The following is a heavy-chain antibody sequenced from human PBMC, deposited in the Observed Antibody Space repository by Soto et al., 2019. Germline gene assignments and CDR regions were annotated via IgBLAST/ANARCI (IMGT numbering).Heavy chain of an antibody. J-gene: IGHJ4*02. Sequence: QVQLVESGGGVVQPGRSLRLSCAASGFTFSSYAMHWVRQAPGKGLEWVAVISYDGSNKYYADSVKGRFTISRDNSKNTLYLQMNSLRAEDTAVYYCARDTVAHYFDYWAQGTLVTVSS. CDR3: ARDTVAHYFDY. CDR2: ISYDGSNK. V-gene: IGHV3-30-3*01. D-gene: IGHD4-17*01. CDR1: GFTFSSYA.